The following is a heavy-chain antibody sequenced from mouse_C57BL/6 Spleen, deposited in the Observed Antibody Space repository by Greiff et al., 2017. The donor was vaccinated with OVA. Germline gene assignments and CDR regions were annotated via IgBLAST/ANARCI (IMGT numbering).Heavy chain of an antibody. CDR1: GYTFTDYE. CDR3: TIPYYYVDY. V-gene: IGHV1-15*01. J-gene: IGHJ2*01. D-gene: IGHD2-1*01. Sequence: QVQLQQSGAELVRPGDSVTLSCKASGYTFTDYEMHWVKQTPVHGLEWIGAIDPETGGTAYNQTSMGKAILTANNSSSTDYMELRTLTSENYAVSNCTIPYYYVDYWGQGTTLTVSS. CDR2: IDPETGGT.